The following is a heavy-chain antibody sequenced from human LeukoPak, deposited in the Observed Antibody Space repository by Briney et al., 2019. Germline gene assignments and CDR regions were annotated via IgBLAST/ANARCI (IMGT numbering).Heavy chain of an antibody. CDR2: IYHSGTT. Sequence: SETLSLTCTVSGYSISSGYYWGWIRQPPGKGLEWIGSIYHSGTTYYNPSLKSRVTISLDRSKNQFSLKLSSVTAADTAVYYRAKDRASSWWYFDLWGRGTLVTVSS. V-gene: IGHV4-38-2*02. CDR1: GYSISSGYY. CDR3: AKDRASSWWYFDL. D-gene: IGHD5-18*01. J-gene: IGHJ2*01.